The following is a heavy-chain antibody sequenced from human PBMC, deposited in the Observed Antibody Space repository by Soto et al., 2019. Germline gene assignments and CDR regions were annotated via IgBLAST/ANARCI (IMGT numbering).Heavy chain of an antibody. CDR2: ISGDNGNT. CDR3: ATGLLGYCSGGSCYSDY. V-gene: IGHV1-18*01. Sequence: QVQLVQSGAEVKKPGASVRVSCQTSAYTFTNYAVSWVRQAPGQGLEWMGWISGDNGNTIYAQKFQGRVTMTTDTSTRKAYMELRSLRSDDTAVYYCATGLLGYCSGGSCYSDYWGQGTLVTVSS. D-gene: IGHD2-15*01. CDR1: AYTFTNYA. J-gene: IGHJ4*02.